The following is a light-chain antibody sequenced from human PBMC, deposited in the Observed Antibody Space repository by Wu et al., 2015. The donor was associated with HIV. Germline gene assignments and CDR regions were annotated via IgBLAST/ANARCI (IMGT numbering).Light chain of an antibody. CDR1: QDISGR. CDR2: YTS. Sequence: DIQLTQSPTFLSASVGDRITITCRASQDISGRLAWYQQKPGEAPNLLIFYTSTVQDGVPPRFSGSGSGTEFTLTINNLQPEDFATYYCQQLYGSSPFTFGGGTHV. V-gene: IGKV1-9*01. CDR3: QQLYGSSPFT. J-gene: IGKJ4*01.